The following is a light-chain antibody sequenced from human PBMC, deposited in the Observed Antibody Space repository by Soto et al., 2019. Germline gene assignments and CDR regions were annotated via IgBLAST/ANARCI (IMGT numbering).Light chain of an antibody. Sequence: IVLTQSAGTLSLSPGERATLSCGASQSVTNNFLAWYQQKPGQAPRLLIYGASSRATGVPDRFSGSGSGTDITLTISRLELVDFAVYYCQQYGTPLFTFGPGTKVDIK. CDR3: QQYGTPLFT. CDR2: GAS. CDR1: QSVTNNF. J-gene: IGKJ3*01. V-gene: IGKV3-20*01.